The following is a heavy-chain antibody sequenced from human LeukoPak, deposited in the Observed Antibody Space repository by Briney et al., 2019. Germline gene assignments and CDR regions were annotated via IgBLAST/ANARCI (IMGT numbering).Heavy chain of an antibody. Sequence: SGGSLRLSCAASGFTFSSYSMNWVRQAPGKGLEWVSSISSSSSYIYYADSVKGRFTISRDNAKNSLYLQMNSLRAEDTAVYYCARDSSVWYYYFDYWGQGTLVTVSS. CDR2: ISSSSSYI. V-gene: IGHV3-21*01. CDR3: ARDSSVWYYYFDY. J-gene: IGHJ4*02. CDR1: GFTFSSYS. D-gene: IGHD6-19*01.